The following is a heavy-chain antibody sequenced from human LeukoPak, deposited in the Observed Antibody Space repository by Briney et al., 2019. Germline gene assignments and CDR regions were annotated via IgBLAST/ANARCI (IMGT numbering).Heavy chain of an antibody. Sequence: SETLSLTCTVSGGSISSSSYYWGWIRQPPGKGLEWIGSIYYSGSTYYNPSLKSRVTISVDTSKNQFSLKLSSVTAADTAVYYCASGGRESGCSSTSCYVCNWFDPWGQGTLVTVSS. J-gene: IGHJ5*02. V-gene: IGHV4-39*01. CDR1: GGSISSSSYY. D-gene: IGHD2-2*01. CDR3: ASGGRESGCSSTSCYVCNWFDP. CDR2: IYYSGST.